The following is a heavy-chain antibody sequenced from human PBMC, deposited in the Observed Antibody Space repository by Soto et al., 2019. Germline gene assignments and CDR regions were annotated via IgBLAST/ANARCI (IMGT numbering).Heavy chain of an antibody. CDR1: GGSISSSSYY. CDR2: IYYSGST. J-gene: IGHJ6*02. D-gene: IGHD3-3*01. CDR3: ARPFGYYDFWSGYFPEASDYYYGMDV. Sequence: PSETLSLTCTVSGGSISSSSYYWGWIRQPPGRGLEWIGSIYYSGSTYYNPSLKSRVTISVDTSKNQFSLKLSSVTAADTAVYYCARPFGYYDFWSGYFPEASDYYYGMDVWGQGTTVTVSS. V-gene: IGHV4-39*01.